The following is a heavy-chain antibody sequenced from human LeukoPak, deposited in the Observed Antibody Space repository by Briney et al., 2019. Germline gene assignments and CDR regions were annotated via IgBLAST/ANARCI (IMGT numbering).Heavy chain of an antibody. CDR2: ISDNSRHI. V-gene: IGHV3-48*02. CDR1: GFTFRSYG. CDR3: ARDLTGWGAMDV. D-gene: IGHD6-19*01. J-gene: IGHJ6*02. Sequence: GGSLRLSRAASGFTFRSYGMNWVRQAPGKGLEWVSYISDNSRHIYYADSVKGRFTISRDYAKNSLYLQMNSLRDEDTAVYYCARDLTGWGAMDVWGQGTTVTVSS.